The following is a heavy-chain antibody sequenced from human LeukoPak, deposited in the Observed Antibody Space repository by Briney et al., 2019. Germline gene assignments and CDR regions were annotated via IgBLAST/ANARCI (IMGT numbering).Heavy chain of an antibody. J-gene: IGHJ5*02. CDR1: GGSISSYY. CDR3: ASTPRAAGTAYWFDP. Sequence: SETLGLTCTVSGGSISSYYWSWIRQPAGKGLEWIGRIYTSGSTNYNPALKSRVTMSVATSKNQFSLKLSSVTAADTAVYYCASTPRAAGTAYWFDPWGQGTLVTVSS. D-gene: IGHD6-13*01. V-gene: IGHV4-4*07. CDR2: IYTSGST.